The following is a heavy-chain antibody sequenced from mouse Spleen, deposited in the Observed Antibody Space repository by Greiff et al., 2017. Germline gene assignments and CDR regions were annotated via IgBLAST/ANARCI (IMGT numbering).Heavy chain of an antibody. CDR2: ISSGSSTI. D-gene: IGHD2-4*01. Sequence: VQLKESGGGLVKPGGSLKLSCAASGFTFSDYGMHWVRQAPEKGLEWVAYISSGSSTIYYADTVKGRFTISRDNAKNTLFLQMTSLRSEDTAMYYCARLITWSYYFDDWGQGTTLAVAS. J-gene: IGHJ2*01. V-gene: IGHV5-17*01. CDR3: ARLITWSYYFDD. CDR1: GFTFSDYG.